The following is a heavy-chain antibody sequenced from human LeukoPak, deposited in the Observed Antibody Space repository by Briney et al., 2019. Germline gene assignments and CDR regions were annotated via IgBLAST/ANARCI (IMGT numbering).Heavy chain of an antibody. Sequence: PGGSLRLSCAASGFTFSSYWMHWVRQAPGKGLEWVAKIKQDGSEKYYVDSVKGRFTISRDNAKNSLYLQMNSLRAEDTAVYYCARAAHPYGWDVWGQGTTVTVSS. CDR2: IKQDGSEK. J-gene: IGHJ6*02. V-gene: IGHV3-7*05. CDR3: ARAAHPYGWDV. CDR1: GFTFSSYW.